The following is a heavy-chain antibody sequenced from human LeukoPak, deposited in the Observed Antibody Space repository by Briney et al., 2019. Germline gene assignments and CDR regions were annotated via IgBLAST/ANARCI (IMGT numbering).Heavy chain of an antibody. CDR2: ISGYNGKT. Sequence: ASVKVSCKASGYTFTSYGVSWVRQAPGQALEWMGWISGYNGKTNYAQKFQGRVTMTTDTSTSTAYMELRSLRSDDTAVYYCARDPDGDYDFDYWGQGTLVTVSS. V-gene: IGHV1-18*04. J-gene: IGHJ4*02. D-gene: IGHD4-17*01. CDR3: ARDPDGDYDFDY. CDR1: GYTFTSYG.